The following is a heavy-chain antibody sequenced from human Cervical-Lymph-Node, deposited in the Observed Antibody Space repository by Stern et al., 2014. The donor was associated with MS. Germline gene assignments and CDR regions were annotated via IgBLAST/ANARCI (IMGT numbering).Heavy chain of an antibody. V-gene: IGHV3-30-3*01. CDR2: ISSDGNTK. Sequence: QVQLVESGGGVVQPGRSQGLSCAASGFTFSASAMHWVRQAPGKGLEWVAIISSDGNTKFYAASVKGRFTISRDNSKNTLFLQMNSLKIEDTAVYYCARDGRPVWGQGTLVAVSS. CDR3: ARDGRPV. J-gene: IGHJ4*02. CDR1: GFTFSASA.